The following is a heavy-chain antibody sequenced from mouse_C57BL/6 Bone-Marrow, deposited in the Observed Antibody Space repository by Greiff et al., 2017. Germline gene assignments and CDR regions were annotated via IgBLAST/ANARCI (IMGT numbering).Heavy chain of an antibody. J-gene: IGHJ3*01. CDR3: TRQLRLPSFAN. V-gene: IGHV14-4*01. CDR2: IDPENGDT. D-gene: IGHD3-2*02. Sequence: IQLQQSGAELVRPGASVKLSCTTSGFNIKDDYMHWVKQRPEQGLEWIGWIDPENGDTESASKFQGKATITAYTSSNTAYLQLSSLTSEDTAVYYFTRQLRLPSFANWCQGTLVTVSA. CDR1: GFNIKDDY.